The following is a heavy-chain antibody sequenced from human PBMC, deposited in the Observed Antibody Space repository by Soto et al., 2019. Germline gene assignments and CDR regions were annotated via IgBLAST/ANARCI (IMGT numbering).Heavy chain of an antibody. J-gene: IGHJ4*02. CDR2: INPSSGST. Sequence: GASVKVSCKASGYTFTSYYMHWVRQAPGQGLEWMGIINPSSGSTSYAQKFQGRVTMTRDTSTSTVYMELSSLRSEDTAVYYCARDYEPIVVVTRGGYYFDYWGQGTLVTVSS. D-gene: IGHD3-22*01. CDR3: ARDYEPIVVVTRGGYYFDY. CDR1: GYTFTSYY. V-gene: IGHV1-46*01.